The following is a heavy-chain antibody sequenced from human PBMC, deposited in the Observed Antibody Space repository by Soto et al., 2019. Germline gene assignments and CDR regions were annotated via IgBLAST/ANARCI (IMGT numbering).Heavy chain of an antibody. CDR2: INPSGGST. D-gene: IGHD1-26*01. J-gene: IGHJ4*02. Sequence: GVSVKVSCKASRYTLTSNYMHWVRQATGQGLEWMGIINPSGGSTSYAQKFQGRVTMTRDTSISTAYMELSRLRSDDTAVYYCAREVGATGSVLVYWGQGTLVTVSS. CDR1: RYTLTSNY. CDR3: AREVGATGSVLVY. V-gene: IGHV1-46*01.